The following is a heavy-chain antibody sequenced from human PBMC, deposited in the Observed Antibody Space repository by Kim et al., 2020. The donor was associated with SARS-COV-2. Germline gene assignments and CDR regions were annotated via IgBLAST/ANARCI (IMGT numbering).Heavy chain of an antibody. D-gene: IGHD6-6*01. CDR1: GFTFSSYG. Sequence: GGSLRLSCAASGFTFSSYGMHWVRQAPGKGLEWVAVISYDGSNKYYADSVKGRFTISRDNSKNTLYLQMNSLRAEDTAVYYCAKDKGDIAAREPPLYWGQGTLVTVSS. J-gene: IGHJ4*02. CDR3: AKDKGDIAAREPPLY. V-gene: IGHV3-30*18. CDR2: ISYDGSNK.